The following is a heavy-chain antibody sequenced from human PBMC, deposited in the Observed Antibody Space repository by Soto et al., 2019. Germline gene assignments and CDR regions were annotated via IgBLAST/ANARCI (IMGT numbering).Heavy chain of an antibody. D-gene: IGHD3-3*01. Sequence: SETLSLTCSVSSGSISSSGYYWDWIRQPPGKGLEWIGSIDRSATAYYNPSLKGRVTMSVDTSKNQFSLRLTSVSAADTAVYYCARQVSYSDSLRNYFDKWGQGTLVTVSS. CDR3: ARQVSYSDSLRNYFDK. CDR2: IDRSATA. CDR1: SGSISSSGYY. V-gene: IGHV4-39*01. J-gene: IGHJ4*02.